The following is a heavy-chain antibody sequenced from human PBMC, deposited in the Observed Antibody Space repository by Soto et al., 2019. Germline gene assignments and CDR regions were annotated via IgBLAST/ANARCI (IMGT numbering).Heavy chain of an antibody. Sequence: GGSLRLSCAGSGFTLSDHHIDWVRQAPGKGLEWVGRSRDKPQGYSTTYAASVKGRFTASRDESKNSAYLQMNSLKTEDTAVYYCVRATYFSDSSGYTRCLDYWGQGTLVTVSS. J-gene: IGHJ4*02. V-gene: IGHV3-72*01. CDR1: GFTLSDHH. CDR3: VRATYFSDSSGYTRCLDY. D-gene: IGHD3-22*01. CDR2: SRDKPQGYST.